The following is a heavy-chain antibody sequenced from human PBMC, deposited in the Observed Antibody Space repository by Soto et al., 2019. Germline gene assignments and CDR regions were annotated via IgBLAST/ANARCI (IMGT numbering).Heavy chain of an antibody. CDR2: IYWADSK. Sequence: QITLKESGPTLVRPTQTLTLTCAFSGFSLSTSGVGVGWIRQPQGKALEWLAVIYWADSKHYSPSLRSTLTITKDPSKIQFVLTMTHIDPIDSCTYFCSHKCPEDLPLDYWGQGTLVTVSS. V-gene: IGHV2-5*02. CDR1: GFSLSTSGVG. J-gene: IGHJ4*02. CDR3: SHKCPEDLPLDY.